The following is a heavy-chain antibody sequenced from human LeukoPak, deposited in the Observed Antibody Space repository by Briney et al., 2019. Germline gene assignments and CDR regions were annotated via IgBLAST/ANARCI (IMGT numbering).Heavy chain of an antibody. CDR3: ATRNHCSGGSCYSGSAFDI. J-gene: IGHJ3*02. D-gene: IGHD2-15*01. CDR1: GGSISSSSYY. Sequence: SETLSLTCTVSGGSISSSSYYWGWIRQPPGKGLEWIGSIYYSGSTYYNPSLKSRVTISVDTSKNQFSLKLSSVTAADTAVYYCATRNHCSGGSCYSGSAFDIWGQGTMVTVSS. CDR2: IYYSGST. V-gene: IGHV4-39*07.